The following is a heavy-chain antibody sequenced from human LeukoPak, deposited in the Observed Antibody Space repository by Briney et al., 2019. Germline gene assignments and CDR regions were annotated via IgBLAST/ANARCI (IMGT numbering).Heavy chain of an antibody. CDR2: IYHSGSS. CDR3: ARVRWGTPAGVHGIDV. V-gene: IGHV4-38-2*02. J-gene: IGHJ6*02. Sequence: SETLSLTCTVSGYSISSGYYWGWIRQAPGKGLEWIGTIYHSGSSYYNPSLKSRVTISVDTSKNQFSLKLSSVTAADTAVYYCARVRWGTPAGVHGIDVWGQGTTVTVSS. CDR1: GYSISSGYY. D-gene: IGHD4-23*01.